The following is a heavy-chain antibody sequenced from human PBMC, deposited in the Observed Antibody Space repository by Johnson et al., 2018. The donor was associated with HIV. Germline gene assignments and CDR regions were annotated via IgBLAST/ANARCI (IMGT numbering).Heavy chain of an antibody. CDR3: ARVGRPWLPRDAFDI. J-gene: IGHJ3*02. CDR1: GFTFSSYG. Sequence: QVRLVESGGGVVQPRGSLRLSCAASGFTFSSYGMHWVRQAPGKGLEWVAVIWFDGSNKYYADSVKGLFTISRDNSKNTLYLQMNSLRAEDTAVYYCARVGRPWLPRDAFDIWGQGTMVTVSS. D-gene: IGHD6-19*01. CDR2: IWFDGSNK. V-gene: IGHV3-33*01.